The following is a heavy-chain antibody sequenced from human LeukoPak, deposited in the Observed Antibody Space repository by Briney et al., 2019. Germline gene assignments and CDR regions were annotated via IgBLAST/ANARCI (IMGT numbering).Heavy chain of an antibody. D-gene: IGHD3-3*01. Sequence: GGSLRLSCAASGFTFSNYAMSWGRQAPGKGLEWVSAISGSGGSTYYADSVKGRFTISRDNSKNTLYLQMNSLRAEDTAVYYCVYDLWSGYYGHWGQGTLVTVSS. V-gene: IGHV3-23*01. CDR3: VYDLWSGYYGH. J-gene: IGHJ4*02. CDR2: ISGSGGST. CDR1: GFTFSNYA.